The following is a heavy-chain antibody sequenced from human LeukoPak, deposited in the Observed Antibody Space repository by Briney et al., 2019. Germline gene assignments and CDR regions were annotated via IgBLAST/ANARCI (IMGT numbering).Heavy chain of an antibody. CDR3: ARETYYYGSGSYYFYDY. Sequence: GASVKVSCKASGYTFTSYAMNWVRQAPGQGLEWMGWINTNTGNPTYAQGSTGRFVFSLDTSVSTAYLQISSLKAEDTAVYYCARETYYYGSGSYYFYDYWGQGTLVTVSS. D-gene: IGHD3-10*01. CDR1: GYTFTSYA. V-gene: IGHV7-4-1*02. J-gene: IGHJ4*02. CDR2: INTNTGNP.